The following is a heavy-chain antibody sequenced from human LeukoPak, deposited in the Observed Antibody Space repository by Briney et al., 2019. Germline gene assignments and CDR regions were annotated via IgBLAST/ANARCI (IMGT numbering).Heavy chain of an antibody. Sequence: SQTLSLTCTVSGGSISSGDYYWSWIRQPPGKGLEWIGYIYYSGSTYYNPSLKSRVTLSVDTSKNQFSLKLSFVTAADTAVYYCARWAEWYFDYWGQGTLVTVSS. V-gene: IGHV4-30-4*01. CDR1: GGSISSGDYY. J-gene: IGHJ4*02. CDR2: IYYSGST. D-gene: IGHD3-3*01. CDR3: ARWAEWYFDY.